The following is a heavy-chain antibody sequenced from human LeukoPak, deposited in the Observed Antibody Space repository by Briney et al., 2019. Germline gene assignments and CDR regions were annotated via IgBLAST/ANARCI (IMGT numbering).Heavy chain of an antibody. D-gene: IGHD4-17*01. CDR3: ARVYGYGDYFDY. V-gene: IGHV4-59*10. J-gene: IGHJ4*02. CDR2: IYTSGST. Sequence: PSETLSLTCAVYGGSFSSYYWSWIRQPAGKGLGWIGRIYTSGSTNYNPSLKSRVTMSVDTSKNQFSLKLSSVTAADTAVYYCARVYGYGDYFDYWGQGTLVTVSS. CDR1: GGSFSSYY.